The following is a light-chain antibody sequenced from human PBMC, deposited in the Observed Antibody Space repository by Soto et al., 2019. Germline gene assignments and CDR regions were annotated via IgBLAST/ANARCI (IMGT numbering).Light chain of an antibody. CDR2: GNS. Sequence: QLVLTQPPSVSGAPGQRVTISCTGSSSNIGAGYDVHWYQQLPGTAPKILIYGNSNRPSGVPDRFSGSMSGTSASLAITGLQAEDEADYYCQSYDSSLSVVVFGGGTKVTVL. CDR3: QSYDSSLSVVV. CDR1: SSNIGAGYD. V-gene: IGLV1-40*01. J-gene: IGLJ2*01.